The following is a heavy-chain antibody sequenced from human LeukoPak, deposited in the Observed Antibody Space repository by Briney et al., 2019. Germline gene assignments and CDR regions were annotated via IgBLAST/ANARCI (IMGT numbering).Heavy chain of an antibody. Sequence: GGSLRLSCAASGFTFSSYAMSWVRQAPGKGLEWVAVISYDGSNKYYADSVKGRFTISRDNSKNTLYLQMNSLRAEDTAVYYCAKVGLGYCSSTSCLSNSWFDPWAREPWSPSPQ. CDR2: ISYDGSNK. J-gene: IGHJ5*02. CDR3: AKVGLGYCSSTSCLSNSWFDP. D-gene: IGHD2-2*01. V-gene: IGHV3-30*18. CDR1: GFTFSSYA.